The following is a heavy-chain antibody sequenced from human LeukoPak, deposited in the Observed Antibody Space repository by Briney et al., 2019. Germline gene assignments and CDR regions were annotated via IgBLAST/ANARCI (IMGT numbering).Heavy chain of an antibody. CDR2: IYYSGST. D-gene: IGHD4-17*01. Sequence: SETLSLTCTVSGGSISSGGYYWSWIRQHPGKGLEWIGYIYYSGSTYYNPPLKSRVTISVDTSKNQFSLKLSSVTAADTAVYYCARGDGERTHFDYWGQGTLVTVSS. CDR3: ARGDGERTHFDY. V-gene: IGHV4-31*03. J-gene: IGHJ4*02. CDR1: GGSISSGGYY.